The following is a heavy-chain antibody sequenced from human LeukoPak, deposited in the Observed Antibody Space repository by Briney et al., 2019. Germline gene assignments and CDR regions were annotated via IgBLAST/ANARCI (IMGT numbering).Heavy chain of an antibody. Sequence: GGTLRLSCEGSGFPFSSHGMNWVRQAPGKGLEWVSGISPGGGPTYYADSVRDRFTISRDDSKNTLYLQMKNLRAEDTAVYYCAKDGAWLRFDDWGQGILVTVSS. CDR1: GFPFSSHG. J-gene: IGHJ4*02. V-gene: IGHV3-23*01. CDR2: ISPGGGPT. D-gene: IGHD5-12*01. CDR3: AKDGAWLRFDD.